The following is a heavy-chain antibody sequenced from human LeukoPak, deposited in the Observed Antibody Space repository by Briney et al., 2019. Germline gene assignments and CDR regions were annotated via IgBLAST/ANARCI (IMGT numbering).Heavy chain of an antibody. CDR1: GDSISSGAYY. V-gene: IGHV4-38-2*02. D-gene: IGHD1-1*01. Sequence: PSQTLSLTCTVSGDSISSGAYYWGWFRQPPGKGLEWIGSIYHSGSTYYNLSFKSRVTISLNTSKNYFSLKLNSVTAADTAVYYCARGSTTGTTSYFDPWGQGTLVTVSS. CDR3: ARGSTTGTTSYFDP. J-gene: IGHJ5*02. CDR2: IYHSGST.